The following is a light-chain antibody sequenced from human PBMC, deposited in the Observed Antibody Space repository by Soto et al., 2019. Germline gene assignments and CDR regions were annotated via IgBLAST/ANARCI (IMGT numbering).Light chain of an antibody. CDR1: QSVSSNY. V-gene: IGKV3-20*01. CDR2: VAS. CDR3: QQYGGSPNP. J-gene: IGKJ5*01. Sequence: IVLTQSPGTLPLSPGERATLSCRASQSVSSNYLAWYQQKPGQAPRLLIYVASSRATGIPDNFSGSGSGTDFTLTISRLEPEDFAVYYCQQYGGSPNPFGLETRLEIK.